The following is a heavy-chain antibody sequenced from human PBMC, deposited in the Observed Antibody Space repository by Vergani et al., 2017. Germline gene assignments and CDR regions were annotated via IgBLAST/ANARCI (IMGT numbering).Heavy chain of an antibody. J-gene: IGHJ6*02. CDR1: GFTFSSYS. D-gene: IGHD6-13*01. CDR2: ISSSSSTI. V-gene: IGHV3-48*01. Sequence: EVQLVESGGGLVQPGGSLRLSCAASGFTFSSYSMNWVRQAPGKGLEWVSYISSSSSTIYYADSVKGRFTISRDNAKNSLYLQMNSRRAEDTAVYYCARDGGWQQLAPGSDYYYGMDVWGQGTTVTVSS. CDR3: ARDGGWQQLAPGSDYYYGMDV.